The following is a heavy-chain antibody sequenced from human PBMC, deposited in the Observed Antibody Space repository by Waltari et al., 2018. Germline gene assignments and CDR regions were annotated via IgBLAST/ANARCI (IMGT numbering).Heavy chain of an antibody. CDR2: IIPILGQT. Sequence: QVHLLQSGPEVRKPGSSVKVSCQASEGPFNNHVFNWFRQAPGQGLEWMGRIIPILGQTTYSQRFQGRVTMTADKSTKTTYMGLASLRSEDTALYYCASGHSYISNSRHYGPFDLWGQGTLITVSS. D-gene: IGHD3-16*01. J-gene: IGHJ5*02. CDR3: ASGHSYISNSRHYGPFDL. CDR1: EGPFNNHV. V-gene: IGHV1-69*02.